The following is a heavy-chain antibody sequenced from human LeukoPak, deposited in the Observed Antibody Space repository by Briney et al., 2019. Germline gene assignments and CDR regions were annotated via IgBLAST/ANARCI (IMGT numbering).Heavy chain of an antibody. D-gene: IGHD3-9*01. CDR3: ARSPARGYDILTNYNDY. Sequence: ASVKVSCKASGGTFISYVISWVRQAPGQGLEWMGWISTYNPNTNYAQKFQGRVTMTTDTSTSTVYMELRSLRSDDTAVYYSARSPARGYDILTNYNDYWGQGTLVTVSS. J-gene: IGHJ4*02. V-gene: IGHV1-18*01. CDR2: ISTYNPNT. CDR1: GGTFISYV.